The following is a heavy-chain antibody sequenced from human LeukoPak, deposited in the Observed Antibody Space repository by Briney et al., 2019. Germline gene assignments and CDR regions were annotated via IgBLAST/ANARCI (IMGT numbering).Heavy chain of an antibody. J-gene: IGHJ4*02. CDR3: AKDLGRYRNNYFDY. D-gene: IGHD1-26*01. CDR2: MTTSGNTI. V-gene: IGHV3-48*01. Sequence: GGSLRLSCVVSGITFSGYSMIWVRQAPGKGLEWLSFMTTSGNTIFYAESVKDRFTISRDNAKKSLYLQMNSLRAEDTAVYYCAKDLGRYRNNYFDYWGQGTLVTVSS. CDR1: GITFSGYS.